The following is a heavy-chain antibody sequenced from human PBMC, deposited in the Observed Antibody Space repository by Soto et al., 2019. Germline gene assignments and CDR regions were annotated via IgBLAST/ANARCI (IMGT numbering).Heavy chain of an antibody. Sequence: SETLSLTCTVSGGSISSGGYYWSWIRQHPGKGLEWIGYIYYSGSTNYNPSLKSRVTISVDTSKNQFSLKLSSVTAADTAVYYCARGTYSSSSGTLAFDYWGQGTLVTVSS. CDR3: ARGTYSSSSGTLAFDY. J-gene: IGHJ4*02. V-gene: IGHV4-31*03. CDR2: IYYSGST. CDR1: GGSISSGGYY. D-gene: IGHD6-6*01.